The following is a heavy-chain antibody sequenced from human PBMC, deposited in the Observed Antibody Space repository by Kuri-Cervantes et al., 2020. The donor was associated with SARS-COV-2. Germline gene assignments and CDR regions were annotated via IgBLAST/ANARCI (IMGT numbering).Heavy chain of an antibody. CDR3: TTLIDY. V-gene: IGHV3-73*01. J-gene: IGHJ4*02. CDR1: GFMFSASA. Sequence: GESLKISCEVSGFMFSASAIHWVRQGSGKGLEWVGCVRGNANNSATAYAASGKCSITISSDDSKNMAYLQMNSLKTEDTAVYYCTTLIDYWGQGALVTVSS. CDR2: VRGNANNSAT.